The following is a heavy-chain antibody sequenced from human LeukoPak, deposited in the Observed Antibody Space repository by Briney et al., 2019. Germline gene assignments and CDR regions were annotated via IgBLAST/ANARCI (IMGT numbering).Heavy chain of an antibody. D-gene: IGHD6-13*01. Sequence: ASVKVSCKASGYTFTSYAMHWVRQAPGQRLEWMGWINAGNGNTKYSQKFQGRVTITRDTSASTAYMELSSLRSEDTAVYYCARGAPAAGTSPSSVWGQGTLVTVSS. J-gene: IGHJ4*02. CDR1: GYTFTSYA. CDR3: ARGAPAAGTSPSSV. V-gene: IGHV1-3*01. CDR2: INAGNGNT.